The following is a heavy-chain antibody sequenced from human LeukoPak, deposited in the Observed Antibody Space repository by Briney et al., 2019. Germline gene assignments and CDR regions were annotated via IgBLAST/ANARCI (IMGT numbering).Heavy chain of an antibody. J-gene: IGHJ5*02. CDR3: ARAWGIAARLLVRFDP. CDR1: GGSFSGYY. Sequence: SETLSLTCAVYGGSFSGYYWSWIRQPAGKGLEWIGEINHSGSTNYNPSLKSRVTISVDTSKNQFSLKLSSVTAADTAVYYCARAWGIAARLLVRFDPWGQGTLVTVSS. D-gene: IGHD6-6*01. CDR2: INHSGST. V-gene: IGHV4-34*01.